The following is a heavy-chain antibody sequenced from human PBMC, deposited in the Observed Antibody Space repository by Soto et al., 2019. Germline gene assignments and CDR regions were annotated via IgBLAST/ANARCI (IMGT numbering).Heavy chain of an antibody. CDR2: IYYSGST. J-gene: IGHJ6*03. CDR1: GGSISSSSYY. V-gene: IGHV4-39*01. CDR3: ARHGGYNWNYLHYYYMDV. Sequence: SETLSLTCTVSGGSISSSSYYWGWIRQPPGKGLEWIGSIYYSGSTYYNPSLKSRVTISVDTSKNQFSLKLSSVTAADTAVYYCARHGGYNWNYLHYYYMDVWGKGTTVTVSS. D-gene: IGHD1-7*01.